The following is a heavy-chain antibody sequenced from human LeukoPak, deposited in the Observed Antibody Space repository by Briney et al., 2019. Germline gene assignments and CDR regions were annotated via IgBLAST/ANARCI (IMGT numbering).Heavy chain of an antibody. J-gene: IGHJ4*02. CDR2: IYHSGST. CDR1: GGSISSSNW. CDR3: ARDAPGEMWVGATRYFDY. Sequence: PSETLSLTCAVSGGSISSSNWWSWVRQPPGKGLEWIGEIYHSGSTNYNPSLKSRVTISVDKSKNQLSLKLSSVTAADTAVYYCARDAPGEMWVGATRYFDYWGQGTLVTVSS. V-gene: IGHV4-4*02. D-gene: IGHD1-26*01.